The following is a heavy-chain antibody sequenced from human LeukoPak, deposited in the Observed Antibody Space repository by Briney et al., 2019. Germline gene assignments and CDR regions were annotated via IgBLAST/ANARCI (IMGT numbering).Heavy chain of an antibody. CDR3: ARGSGRQQLEQNY. J-gene: IGHJ4*02. Sequence: GGSLKLSCVASGFTFSIYWMSWVRQAPGKGPEWLAIIKEDGSVIWDVESVRGRFTISRDNAKNSVYLEMNSLRAEDTAVYYCARGSGRQQLEQNYWGQGNLVTVSS. CDR2: IKEDGSVI. CDR1: GFTFSIYW. D-gene: IGHD6-13*01. V-gene: IGHV3-7*01.